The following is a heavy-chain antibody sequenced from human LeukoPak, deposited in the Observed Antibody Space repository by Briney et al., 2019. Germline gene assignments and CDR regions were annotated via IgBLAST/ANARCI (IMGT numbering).Heavy chain of an antibody. J-gene: IGHJ4*02. D-gene: IGHD2-2*01. CDR1: GFTFGSYA. Sequence: GGSLRLSCAASGFTFGSYAMSWVRQAPGKGLEWVSAISGSGGSTYYADSVKGRFTISRDNSKNTLYLQMNSLRAEDTAVYYCAKDRWVVPAAMPELDYWGQGTLVTVSS. CDR3: AKDRWVVPAAMPELDY. CDR2: ISGSGGST. V-gene: IGHV3-23*01.